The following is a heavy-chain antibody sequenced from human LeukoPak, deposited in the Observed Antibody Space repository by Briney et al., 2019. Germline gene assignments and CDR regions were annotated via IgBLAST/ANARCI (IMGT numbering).Heavy chain of an antibody. V-gene: IGHV3-30*18. D-gene: IGHD1-26*01. CDR3: AKGNIVGAYFDY. CDR1: GFTFSSYG. CDR2: ISYDGSNK. Sequence: GGSLRLSCAASGFTFSSYGMHWVRQAPGKGLEWVAVISYDGSNKYYADSVKGRFTISRDNSKNTLYLQMNSLRAEDTAVYYCAKGNIVGAYFDYWGQGTLVTVSS. J-gene: IGHJ4*02.